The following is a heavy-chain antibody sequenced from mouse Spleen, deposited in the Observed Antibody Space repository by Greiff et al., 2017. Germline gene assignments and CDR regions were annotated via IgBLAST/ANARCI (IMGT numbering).Heavy chain of an antibody. J-gene: IGHJ4*01. Sequence: VQLQQSGPGLVAPSQSLSITCTVSGFSLTSYGVHWVRQPPGKGLEWLVVIWSDGSTTYNSALKSRLSISKDNSKSQVFLKMNSLQTDDTAMYYCARHSVLLYAMDYWGQGTSVTVSS. V-gene: IGHV2-6-1*01. D-gene: IGHD1-1*01. CDR2: IWSDGST. CDR3: ARHSVLLYAMDY. CDR1: GFSLTSYG.